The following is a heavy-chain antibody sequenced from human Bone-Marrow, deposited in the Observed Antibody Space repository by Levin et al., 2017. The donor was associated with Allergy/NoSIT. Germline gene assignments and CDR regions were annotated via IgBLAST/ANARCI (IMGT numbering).Heavy chain of an antibody. CDR3: ARVRNRWFDP. V-gene: IGHV4-31*03. J-gene: IGHJ5*02. CDR1: GYSISSGFYY. CDR2: IYYSGNT. Sequence: MASETLSLTCNVSGYSISSGFYYWSWIRQHPERGLELIGYIYYSGNTYYNPSLESRVTMSVDTSENQFSLRLNSVTAADTAVYYCARVRNRWFDPWGQGTLVTVSS. D-gene: IGHD1-14*01.